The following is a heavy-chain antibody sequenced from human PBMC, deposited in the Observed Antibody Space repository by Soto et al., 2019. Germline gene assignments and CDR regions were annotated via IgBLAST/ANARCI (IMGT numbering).Heavy chain of an antibody. V-gene: IGHV4-39*01. J-gene: IGHJ4*02. CDR1: GGSISSSSYY. CDR3: ARPQRGSSSWPPHFDY. CDR2: INYGGST. D-gene: IGHD6-13*01. Sequence: SETLSLTCNVSGGSISSSSYYLGWIPQPPGKGLEWIGSINYGGSTYYTPSLKSRVTISVDTSKNQFSLNLSSVTAADTAVYYCARPQRGSSSWPPHFDYWGQGTLVT.